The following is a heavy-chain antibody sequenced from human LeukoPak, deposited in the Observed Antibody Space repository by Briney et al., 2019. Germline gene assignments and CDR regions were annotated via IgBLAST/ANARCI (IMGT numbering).Heavy chain of an antibody. CDR3: TRGAGRRLQSVGSFDY. Sequence: SETLSLTCTVSGGSISSSSYYWGWIRQPPGKGLEWIGSIYYSGSTYYNPSLKIRVTISVDTSKNQFSLKLSSVTAADTAVYYCTRGAGRRLQSVGSFDYWGQGTLVTVSS. V-gene: IGHV4-39*07. CDR1: GGSISSSSYY. J-gene: IGHJ4*02. CDR2: IYYSGST. D-gene: IGHD5-24*01.